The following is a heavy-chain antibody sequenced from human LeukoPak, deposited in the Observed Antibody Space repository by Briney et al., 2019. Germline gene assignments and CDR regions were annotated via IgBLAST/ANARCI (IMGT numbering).Heavy chain of an antibody. Sequence: GGSLRLSCAASGFTFSSYAMSWVRQAPGKGLEWVSAISGSGGSTYYADSVKGRFTISRDNTKNTLYLQMNSLRAEDTAVYYCAKDQRYSSGWDAFDIWGQGTMVTVSS. J-gene: IGHJ3*02. CDR1: GFTFSSYA. D-gene: IGHD6-19*01. CDR3: AKDQRYSSGWDAFDI. V-gene: IGHV3-23*01. CDR2: ISGSGGST.